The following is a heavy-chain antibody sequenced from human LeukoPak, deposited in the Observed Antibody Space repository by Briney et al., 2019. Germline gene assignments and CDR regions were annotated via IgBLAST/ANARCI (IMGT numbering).Heavy chain of an antibody. CDR2: INHSGST. Sequence: SGTLSLTCAVYGGSFSGYYWSWIRQPPGKGLELIGEINHSGSTNYNPSLKSRVTISVDTSKNQFSLKLTSVTAADTAVYFCAKQAYCSSTDRYGFDYWGRGTMVAVSS. CDR1: GGSFSGYY. V-gene: IGHV4-34*01. D-gene: IGHD2-2*01. CDR3: AKQAYCSSTDRYGFDY. J-gene: IGHJ4*02.